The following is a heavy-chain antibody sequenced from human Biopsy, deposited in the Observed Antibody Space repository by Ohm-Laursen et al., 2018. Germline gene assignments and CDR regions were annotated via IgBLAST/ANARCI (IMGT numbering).Heavy chain of an antibody. D-gene: IGHD3-22*01. Sequence: SETLSLTCSVSGVSISTYYWSWIRQSPGRGLEWIAYIYYSGSTDYNPSLKSRVTISLDTSKNQFSLKLSSVTAADTAIYYCARDRGYYSDRTVPGYFDLWGRGTLVTVSS. J-gene: IGHJ2*01. CDR3: ARDRGYYSDRTVPGYFDL. CDR2: IYYSGST. V-gene: IGHV4-59*01. CDR1: GVSISTYY.